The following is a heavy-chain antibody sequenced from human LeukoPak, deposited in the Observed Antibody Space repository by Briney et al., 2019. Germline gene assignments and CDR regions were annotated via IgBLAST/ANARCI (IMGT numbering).Heavy chain of an antibody. J-gene: IGHJ6*03. CDR1: GFTFSSYW. CDR2: IKQDGSEK. V-gene: IGHV3-7*03. D-gene: IGHD3-22*01. Sequence: PGESLRLSCAASGFTFSSYWMSWVRQAPGKGLEWVANIKQDGSEKYYVDSEKGRFTISRDNAKSSLYVQMNSLRAEDTAVYYCARETTINYYDSSGYYLYYYMDVWGKGTTVTVSS. CDR3: ARETTINYYDSSGYYLYYYMDV.